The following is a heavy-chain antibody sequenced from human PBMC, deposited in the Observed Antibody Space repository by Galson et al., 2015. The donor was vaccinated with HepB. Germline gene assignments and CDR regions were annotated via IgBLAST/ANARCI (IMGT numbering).Heavy chain of an antibody. V-gene: IGHV3-30-3*01. CDR1: GFTFSSYA. J-gene: IGHJ6*02. CDR3: ARDRALYVYGFMDV. CDR2: ISYDGSNK. Sequence: SLRLSCAASGFTFSSYAMHWVRQAPGKGLEWVAVISYDGSNKYYADSVKGRFTISRDNSKNTLYLQMNSLRAEDTAVYYCARDRALYVYGFMDVWGQGTTVTVS. D-gene: IGHD5/OR15-5a*01.